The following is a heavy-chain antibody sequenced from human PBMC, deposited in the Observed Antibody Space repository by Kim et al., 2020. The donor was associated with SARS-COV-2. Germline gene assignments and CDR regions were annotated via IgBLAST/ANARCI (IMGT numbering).Heavy chain of an antibody. J-gene: IGHJ3*02. Sequence: GGSLRLSCAASGFTFSSYWMHWVRQAPGKGLVWVSRINSDGSSTSYADSVKGRFTISRDNAKNTLYLQMNSLRAEDTAVYYCASHYYYDSSGYYYGDAFDIWGQGTMVTVSS. D-gene: IGHD3-22*01. CDR2: INSDGSST. CDR1: GFTFSSYW. CDR3: ASHYYYDSSGYYYGDAFDI. V-gene: IGHV3-74*01.